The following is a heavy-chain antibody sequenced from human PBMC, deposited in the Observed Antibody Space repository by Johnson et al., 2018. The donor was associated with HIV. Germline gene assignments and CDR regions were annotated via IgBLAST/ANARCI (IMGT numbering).Heavy chain of an antibody. Sequence: VQVVESGGGLVQPGGSLRLSCAASGFTFSSYAMSWVRQAPGKGLEWVSAISGSGGSTYYADSVKGRFTISRDNSKNTLYLQMNSLRAEDTAVYYCAKDVYGGNLEPFDAFDIWGQGTMVTVSS. D-gene: IGHD4-23*01. V-gene: IGHV3-23*04. J-gene: IGHJ3*02. CDR2: ISGSGGST. CDR1: GFTFSSYA. CDR3: AKDVYGGNLEPFDAFDI.